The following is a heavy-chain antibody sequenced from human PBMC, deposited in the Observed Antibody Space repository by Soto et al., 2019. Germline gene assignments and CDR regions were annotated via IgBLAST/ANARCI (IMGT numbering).Heavy chain of an antibody. D-gene: IGHD3-3*01. J-gene: IGHJ5*02. V-gene: IGHV2-5*02. CDR1: GFSLSTSGVG. Sequence: QITLKESGPTLVKPTQTLTLTCTFSGFSLSTSGVGVGWIRQPPGKALEWLALIYWDDDKRYSPSLKSRLTLTKNTSKNQVVLTMTNMAPVDTATYYCAQTSLRADFIGGQNWFDPWGQGTLVTVSS. CDR3: AQTSLRADFIGGQNWFDP. CDR2: IYWDDDK.